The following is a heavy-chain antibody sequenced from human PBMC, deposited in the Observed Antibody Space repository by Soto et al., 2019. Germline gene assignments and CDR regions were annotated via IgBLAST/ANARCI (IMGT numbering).Heavy chain of an antibody. V-gene: IGHV3-15*07. CDR2: IKSKTDGGTT. J-gene: IGHJ6*02. CDR3: TTGVTVAATSKGYYYYYGMDV. D-gene: IGHD6-13*01. Sequence: GGSLRLSCAASGFTFSNAWMNWVRQAPGKGLEWVGRIKSKTDGGTTDYAAPVKGRFTISRDDSKNTLYLQMNSLKTEDTAVYYCTTGVTVAATSKGYYYYYGMDVWGQGTTVTVSS. CDR1: GFTFSNAW.